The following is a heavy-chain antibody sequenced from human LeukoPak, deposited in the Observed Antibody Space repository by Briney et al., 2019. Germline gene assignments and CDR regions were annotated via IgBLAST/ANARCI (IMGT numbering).Heavy chain of an antibody. CDR1: GFSFSMYS. Sequence: GGSLRLSCAASGFSFSMYSMSWIRQAPGKGLEWVSVISDNGAVTFYGDSVKGRFTISRDNANNSLYLQMNSLRAEDTALYYCAKVASNYDFDYWGQGTLVTVSS. J-gene: IGHJ4*02. CDR3: AKVASNYDFDY. CDR2: ISDNGAVT. V-gene: IGHV3-23*01. D-gene: IGHD4-11*01.